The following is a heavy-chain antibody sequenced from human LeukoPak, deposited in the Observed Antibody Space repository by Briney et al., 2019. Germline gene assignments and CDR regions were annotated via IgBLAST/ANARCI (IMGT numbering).Heavy chain of an antibody. Sequence: GGSLRLSCAASGFTFSSYSMNWVRQAPGKGLEWVSSISSSSGYIYYADSVKGRFTISRDNAKNLLYLQMNSLRAEDTAVYYCASGYDSYYFDYWGQGTLVTVSS. J-gene: IGHJ4*02. CDR1: GFTFSSYS. CDR2: ISSSSGYI. CDR3: ASGYDSYYFDY. V-gene: IGHV3-21*01. D-gene: IGHD5-12*01.